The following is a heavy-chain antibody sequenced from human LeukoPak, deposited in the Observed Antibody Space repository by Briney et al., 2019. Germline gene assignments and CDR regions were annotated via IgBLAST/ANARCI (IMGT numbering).Heavy chain of an antibody. Sequence: GGSLRLSCAASGFTFSSNSMNWVRQAPGKGLEWVSSISTSSSYIYYADSVKGRFTISRDNAKNSLYLQMNSLRAEDTAVYYCARGPKAAVAAPEDYFDYWGQGTLVTVSS. CDR1: GFTFSSNS. V-gene: IGHV3-21*01. CDR2: ISTSSSYI. J-gene: IGHJ4*02. D-gene: IGHD6-19*01. CDR3: ARGPKAAVAAPEDYFDY.